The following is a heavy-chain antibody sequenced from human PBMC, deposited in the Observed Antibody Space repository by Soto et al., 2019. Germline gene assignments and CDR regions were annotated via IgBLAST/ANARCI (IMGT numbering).Heavy chain of an antibody. J-gene: IGHJ4*02. Sequence: EVQLVESGGGLIQPGGSLRLSCAASGFTVSSNYMRWVRQAPGKGLEWVSVIYSGGSTYYADSVKGRFTISRDNPKNTPYLQMNSLGAEGTAVYECGRAVDMDYRGQGTLVTVSS. CDR1: GFTVSSNY. CDR3: GRAVDMDY. V-gene: IGHV3-53*01. CDR2: IYSGGST. D-gene: IGHD2-15*01.